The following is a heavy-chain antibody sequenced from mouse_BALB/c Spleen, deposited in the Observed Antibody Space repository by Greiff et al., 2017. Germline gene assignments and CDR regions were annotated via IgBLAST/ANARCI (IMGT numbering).Heavy chain of an antibody. CDR1: GFTFSSYG. Sequence: EVMLVESGGGLVQPGGSLKLSCAASGFTFSSYGMSWVRQTPDKRLELVATISSNGGSTYYPDSVKGRFSITRDNAKNTLYLQMSSLKSEDTAMYYCARVDYYGYAFAYWGQGTLVTVSA. J-gene: IGHJ3*01. CDR2: ISSNGGST. V-gene: IGHV5-6-3*01. CDR3: ARVDYYGYAFAY. D-gene: IGHD1-2*01.